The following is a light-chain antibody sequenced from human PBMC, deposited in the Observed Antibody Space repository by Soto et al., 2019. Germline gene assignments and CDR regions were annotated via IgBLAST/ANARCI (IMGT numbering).Light chain of an antibody. CDR1: QNIDRW. J-gene: IGKJ1*01. CDR2: GAS. V-gene: IGKV1-5*03. Sequence: DIQMTQSPSTLPASVGDRVTITCRASQNIDRWLAWYQQKPGKAPNLLIYGASNLESGVPSRFSGSGSGTEFTLTISSLRPDDFATYYCQHYNSYPWTFGQGTNVEIK. CDR3: QHYNSYPWT.